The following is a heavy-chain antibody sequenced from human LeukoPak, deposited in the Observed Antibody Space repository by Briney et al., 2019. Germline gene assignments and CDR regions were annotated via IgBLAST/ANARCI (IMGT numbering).Heavy chain of an antibody. CDR1: GYTFTDYY. CDR2: INPDSGYT. D-gene: IGHD3-3*01. CDR3: ARNGPPRVVGFTYFYYMDV. Sequence: ASVKVSCKTSGYTFTDYYIHWVRQAPGQGLEWMGWINPDSGYTNYAQKFQGRVTMTRDTSINTAYMELSRLTSDDTAVYYCARNGPPRVVGFTYFYYMDVWGKGTTVTVSS. V-gene: IGHV1-2*02. J-gene: IGHJ6*03.